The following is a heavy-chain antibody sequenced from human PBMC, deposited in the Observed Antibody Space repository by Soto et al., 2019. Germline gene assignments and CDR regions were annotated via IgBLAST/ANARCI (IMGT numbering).Heavy chain of an antibody. D-gene: IGHD2-2*01. Sequence: PSETLSLTCTVSGGSISSGGYYWSWIRQHPGKGLEWIGYIYYSGSTYYNPSLKSRVTISVDTSKNQFSLKLSSVTAADTAVYYCARGRVVPAYNWFDPWGQGTLVTVSS. J-gene: IGHJ5*02. CDR1: GGSISSGGYY. CDR3: ARGRVVPAYNWFDP. V-gene: IGHV4-31*03. CDR2: IYYSGST.